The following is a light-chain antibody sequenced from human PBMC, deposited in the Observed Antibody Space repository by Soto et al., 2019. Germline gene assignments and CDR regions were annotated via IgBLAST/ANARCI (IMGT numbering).Light chain of an antibody. V-gene: IGKV3-15*01. Sequence: EIVMTQSPATLSVSPGERVTLSCRASQSVSSNLAWYQQKPGQAPRLLIYGAFTRATGIPARFSGSGSGTEFTLTISSLQSEDFAVYYCQQYTNWPPLTFGGGTKVEIK. CDR1: QSVSSN. CDR2: GAF. CDR3: QQYTNWPPLT. J-gene: IGKJ4*01.